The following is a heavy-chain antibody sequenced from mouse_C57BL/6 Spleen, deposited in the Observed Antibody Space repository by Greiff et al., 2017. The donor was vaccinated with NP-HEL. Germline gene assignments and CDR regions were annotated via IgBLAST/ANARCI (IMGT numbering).Heavy chain of an antibody. CDR1: GFTFSDYG. Sequence: LVESGGGLVKPGGSLKLSCAASGFTFSDYGMHWVRQAPEKGLEWVAYISSGSSTIYYADTVKGRFTISRDNAKNTLFLQMTSLRSEDTAMYYCARNDYDGGFAYWGQGTLVTVSA. CDR2: ISSGSSTI. J-gene: IGHJ3*01. D-gene: IGHD2-4*01. V-gene: IGHV5-17*01. CDR3: ARNDYDGGFAY.